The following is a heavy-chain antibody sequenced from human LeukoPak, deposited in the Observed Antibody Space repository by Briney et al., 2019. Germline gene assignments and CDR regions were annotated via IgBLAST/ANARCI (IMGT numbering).Heavy chain of an antibody. D-gene: IGHD2-8*01. Sequence: SETLSLTCTVSGGSISPYYWSWIRQPPGQGLEWMGYIYYIGSTNYNPCLTGRVAISVDTSQRQLSLRLNSVTAADTAVYCCARTAGVQTSCWRFDSWGQGTLVIVSS. J-gene: IGHJ5*01. CDR3: ARTAGVQTSCWRFDS. CDR2: IYYIGST. V-gene: IGHV4-59*01. CDR1: GGSISPYY.